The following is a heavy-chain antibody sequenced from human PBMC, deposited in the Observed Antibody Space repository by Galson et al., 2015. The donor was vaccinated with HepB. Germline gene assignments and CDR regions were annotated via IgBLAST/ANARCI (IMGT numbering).Heavy chain of an antibody. CDR3: ARVLTSIVLMVYAPLDS. J-gene: IGHJ4*02. D-gene: IGHD2-8*01. CDR1: GGTFSSYA. CDR2: IIPIFGTA. V-gene: IGHV1-69*13. Sequence: SVKVSCKASGGTFSSYAISWVRQAPGQGLEWMGGIIPIFGTANYAQKFQGRVTITADESTSTAYMELSSLRSEDTAVYYCARVLTSIVLMVYAPLDSWGQGTLVTVSS.